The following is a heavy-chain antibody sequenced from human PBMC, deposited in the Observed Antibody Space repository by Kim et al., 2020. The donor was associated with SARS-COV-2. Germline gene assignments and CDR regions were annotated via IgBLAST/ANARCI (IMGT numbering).Heavy chain of an antibody. CDR2: IKQDGSDK. CDR3: ARHMAY. CDR1: GFTFSTYW. Sequence: GGSLRLSCAASGFTFSTYWMSWVRQAPGKGLEWVATIKQDGSDKYYVDSVKGRFTISRDNAKKSLYLQMNTLRAEDTAVYYCARHMAYWGQGTLVTVSS. V-gene: IGHV3-7*03. J-gene: IGHJ4*02.